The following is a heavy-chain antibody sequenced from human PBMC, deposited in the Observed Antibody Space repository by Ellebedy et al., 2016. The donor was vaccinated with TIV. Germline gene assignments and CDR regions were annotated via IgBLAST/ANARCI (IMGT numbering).Heavy chain of an antibody. D-gene: IGHD3-16*01. V-gene: IGHV3-74*01. J-gene: IGHJ3*02. CDR3: ARDLKLGDAFDI. Sequence: GESLKISCAASGFTFSSYWMHWVRQAPGKGLVWVSRINSDGSSTSYADSVKGRFTISRDNAKNTLYLQMNSLRAEDTAVYYCARDLKLGDAFDIWGQGTMVTVSS. CDR1: GFTFSSYW. CDR2: INSDGSST.